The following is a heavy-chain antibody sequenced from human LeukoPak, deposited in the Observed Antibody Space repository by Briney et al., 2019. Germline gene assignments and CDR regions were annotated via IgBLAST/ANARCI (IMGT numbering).Heavy chain of an antibody. CDR1: GDSISSSHYY. CDR3: VRDYSNFVQGD. V-gene: IGHV4-39*02. CDR2: IYSGGET. J-gene: IGHJ4*02. Sequence: SETLSLTCTVSGDSISSSHYYWGWIRQSPGKGLEWIGSIYSGGETHYNPSLNSRVTIFLDTSKNRFSLNLISETATDTAVYYCVRDYSNFVQGDWGQGTLVTVSS. D-gene: IGHD4-11*01.